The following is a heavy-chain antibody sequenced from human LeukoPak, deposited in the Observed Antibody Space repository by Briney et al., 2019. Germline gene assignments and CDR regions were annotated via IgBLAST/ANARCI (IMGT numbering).Heavy chain of an antibody. D-gene: IGHD3-10*01. CDR2: INPSGGST. CDR3: AREFYPAFTMVRVSWLEP. Sequence: ASVKVSCKASGYTFTSYYMHWLRQAPGQGLEWMGIINPSGGSTSYAQKFQGRVTMTRDMSTSTVYMELSSLRSEDTDVYYCAREFYPAFTMVRVSWLEPWGQGTLVTVSS. J-gene: IGHJ5*02. CDR1: GYTFTSYY. V-gene: IGHV1-46*01.